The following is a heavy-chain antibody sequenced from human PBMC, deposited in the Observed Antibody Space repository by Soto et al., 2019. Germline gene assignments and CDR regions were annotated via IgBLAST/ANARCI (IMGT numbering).Heavy chain of an antibody. CDR3: AKEDHDFDI. Sequence: QVQLVESGEGVVQPGRSLRLSCAASGFTFSNYAMHWVRQAPGKGLEWVAFISYDGTSKFYSDSVKGRFTISRDNSKKTFYHQMNSLRAEDTAVYYCAKEDHDFDIWGQGTMVTVSS. J-gene: IGHJ3*02. CDR2: ISYDGTSK. V-gene: IGHV3-30*14. CDR1: GFTFSNYA.